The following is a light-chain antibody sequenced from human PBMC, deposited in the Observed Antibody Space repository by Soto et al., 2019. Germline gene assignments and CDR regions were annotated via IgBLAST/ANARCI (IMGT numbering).Light chain of an antibody. Sequence: DIQMTQSPSTLSASVGDRVTITCRASQSISSWLAWYQQKTGKAPKFLIYKASTIEGGVPSRFSGSGCGTEFTLTISSLQPDDVATDYCQQYYSYPWTFGQGTKVEIK. CDR1: QSISSW. CDR3: QQYYSYPWT. CDR2: KAS. V-gene: IGKV1-5*03. J-gene: IGKJ1*01.